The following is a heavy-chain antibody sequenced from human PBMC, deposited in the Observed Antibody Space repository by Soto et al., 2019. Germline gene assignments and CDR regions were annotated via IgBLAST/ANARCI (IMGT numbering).Heavy chain of an antibody. J-gene: IGHJ5*02. Sequence: ASVKVSCKASGYTFTSYYMHWVRQAPGQGLEWMGIINPSGGSTSYAQKFQGWVTMTRDTSISTAYMELSRLRSDDTAVYYCARGPLRYFDWLSNNWFDPWGQGTLVTVSS. CDR1: GYTFTSYY. D-gene: IGHD3-9*01. CDR2: INPSGGST. CDR3: ARGPLRYFDWLSNNWFDP. V-gene: IGHV1-46*01.